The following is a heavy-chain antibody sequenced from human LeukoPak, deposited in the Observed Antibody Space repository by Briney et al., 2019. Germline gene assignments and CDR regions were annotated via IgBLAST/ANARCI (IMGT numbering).Heavy chain of an antibody. D-gene: IGHD3-10*01. CDR1: GFTFSAYW. CDR2: LKQDGSEK. J-gene: IGHJ4*02. V-gene: IGHV3-7*01. Sequence: PGGSLRLSRAASGFTFSAYWMSWVRQAPGKGLEWVANLKQDGSEKYYVDSVKGRFTISRDNAKNSLYLQMNSLRGEDTAVYYCARDDGFYSASGIYQNYFDHWGQGILVTVSP. CDR3: ARDDGFYSASGIYQNYFDH.